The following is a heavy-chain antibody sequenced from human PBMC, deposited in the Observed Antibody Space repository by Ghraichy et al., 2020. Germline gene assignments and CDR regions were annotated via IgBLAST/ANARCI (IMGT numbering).Heavy chain of an antibody. Sequence: SETLSLTCTVSGGSISSYYWSWIRQPPGKGLEWIGYIYTSGSTNYNPSLKSRVTISVDTSKNQFSLKLSSVTAADTAVYYCARHPKAVRGQQLVLDWGQGTLVTVSS. D-gene: IGHD6-13*01. CDR2: IYTSGST. CDR3: ARHPKAVRGQQLVLD. J-gene: IGHJ4*02. CDR1: GGSISSYY. V-gene: IGHV4-4*09.